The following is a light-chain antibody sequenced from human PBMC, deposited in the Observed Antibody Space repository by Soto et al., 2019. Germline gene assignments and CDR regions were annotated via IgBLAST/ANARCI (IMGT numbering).Light chain of an antibody. Sequence: EIVLTQSPGTLSLSPGERVTLSCRASRSVSDSYLAWYQQKPGQAPRVLIYSASLRATGIPDRFSGSGSGTDFSLTISRLEPEDFAVYYCQQYGSSPITFGQGTRLEIK. J-gene: IGKJ5*01. CDR2: SAS. CDR1: RSVSDSY. V-gene: IGKV3-20*01. CDR3: QQYGSSPIT.